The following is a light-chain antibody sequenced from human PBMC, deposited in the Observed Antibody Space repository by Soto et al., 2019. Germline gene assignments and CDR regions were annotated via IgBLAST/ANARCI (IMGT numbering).Light chain of an antibody. V-gene: IGLV2-14*01. Sequence: QSALTQPASVSGSPGQSITISCTGTISDIGGYNFISWYQHHPGKAPKLVFYDVNNRPSGISYRFSGSKSGNTASLTISGLQAEDEADYYCASYTRTTTLVFGGGTKVTVL. J-gene: IGLJ2*01. CDR3: ASYTRTTTLV. CDR2: DVN. CDR1: ISDIGGYNF.